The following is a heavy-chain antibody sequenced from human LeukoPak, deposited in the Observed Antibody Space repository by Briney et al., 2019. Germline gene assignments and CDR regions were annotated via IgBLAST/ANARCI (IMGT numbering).Heavy chain of an antibody. V-gene: IGHV4-39*07. CDR3: ARGGISMVPTDY. Sequence: SETLSLTCTVSGGSISSSSYYWGWIRQPPGKGLEWIGSIYYSGSTYYNPSLKSRVTIPVDTSKNQFSLKLNSVTAADTAVYYCARGGISMVPTDYWGQGTLVTVSS. CDR1: GGSISSSSYY. D-gene: IGHD3-10*01. J-gene: IGHJ4*02. CDR2: IYYSGST.